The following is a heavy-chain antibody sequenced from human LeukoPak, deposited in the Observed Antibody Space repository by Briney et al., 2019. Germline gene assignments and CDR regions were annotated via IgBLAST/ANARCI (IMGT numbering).Heavy chain of an antibody. CDR1: GFTFSSYA. V-gene: IGHV3-23*01. Sequence: GGSLRLSCAASGFTFSSYAMSWVRQAPGKGLEWVSAISGSGGSTYYADSVKGRFTISRDNSKNTLYLQMNSLRTEDTALYYCTKDMVHSSSGYFDLWGRGTLVTVSS. J-gene: IGHJ2*01. CDR3: TKDMVHSSSGYFDL. CDR2: ISGSGGST. D-gene: IGHD6-13*01.